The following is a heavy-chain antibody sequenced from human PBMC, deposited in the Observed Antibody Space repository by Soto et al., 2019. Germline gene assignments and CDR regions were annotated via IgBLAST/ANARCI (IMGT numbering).Heavy chain of an antibody. D-gene: IGHD1-1*01. CDR2: ISGSGGTT. V-gene: IGHV3-23*01. CDR1: GFTFSNYA. Sequence: EVHLLESGGGWVQPGGSLRLSCAASGFTFSNYAMTWVRQTPGKGLEWVSEISGSGGTTYSADSVKGRFTISRDNSKNPLYLQMNSLRAEDTAVYYCARCLLAWYRGLDYWGQGTLVTVSS. CDR3: ARCLLAWYRGLDY. J-gene: IGHJ4*02.